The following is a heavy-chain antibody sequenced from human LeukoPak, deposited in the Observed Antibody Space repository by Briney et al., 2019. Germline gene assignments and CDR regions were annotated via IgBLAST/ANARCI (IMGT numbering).Heavy chain of an antibody. V-gene: IGHV3-74*01. J-gene: IGHJ4*02. D-gene: IGHD6-19*01. CDR1: GFTFSKYW. CDR3: ATKQWLAPPPDS. CDR2: INTDGTVT. Sequence: PGGSLRLSSAASGFTFSKYWILWVRQAPGKGLESVSRINTDGTVTTYADSVKGRFTVSRDNADNTMFLQMNSVRDEDTAVYYCATKQWLAPPPDSWGQGTPVTVSS.